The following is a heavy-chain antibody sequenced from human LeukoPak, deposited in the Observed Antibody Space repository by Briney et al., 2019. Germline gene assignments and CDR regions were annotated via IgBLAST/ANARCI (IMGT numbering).Heavy chain of an antibody. J-gene: IGHJ3*02. CDR2: IWFDGSNK. CDR3: ARGTEEQLYAFEI. CDR1: GSTFSSYG. V-gene: IGHV3-33*01. D-gene: IGHD1-26*01. Sequence: PGRSLRLSCAASGSTFSSYGMHWVRQAPGKGLEWVAVIWFDGSNKYYADSVKGRFTISRDNSKNTLYLQMNSLSAEDTAVYYCARGTEEQLYAFEIWGQARMVTVSS.